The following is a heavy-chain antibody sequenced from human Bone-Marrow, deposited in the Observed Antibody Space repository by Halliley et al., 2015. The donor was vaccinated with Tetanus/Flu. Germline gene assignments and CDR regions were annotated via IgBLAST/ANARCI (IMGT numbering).Heavy chain of an antibody. J-gene: IGHJ4*02. V-gene: IGHV4-59*01. Sequence: TLSLTCTVSGGSISSYYWSWLRQPPGMGLQWIGYMYYSGRTSYNPSLKSRVTISVDTSKNQFTLMVTSVTAADTAMYYCARSPGSGTSSLFFDSWGQGTLVTVSS. CDR2: MYYSGRT. CDR1: GGSISSYY. D-gene: IGHD3-3*01. CDR3: ARSPGSGTSSLFFDS.